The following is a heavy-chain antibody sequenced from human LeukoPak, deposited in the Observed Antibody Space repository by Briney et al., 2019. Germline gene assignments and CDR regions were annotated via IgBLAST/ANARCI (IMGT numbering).Heavy chain of an antibody. V-gene: IGHV3-21*01. J-gene: IGHJ4*02. CDR3: ASGKYYFDY. CDR1: GFTISSSW. Sequence: GGSLRLSCAASGFTISSSWMSWVRQAPGKGLEWVSSISSSSSYIYYADSVKGRFTISRDNAKNSLYLQMNSLRAEDTAVYYCASGKYYFDYWGQGTLVTVSS. CDR2: ISSSSSYI.